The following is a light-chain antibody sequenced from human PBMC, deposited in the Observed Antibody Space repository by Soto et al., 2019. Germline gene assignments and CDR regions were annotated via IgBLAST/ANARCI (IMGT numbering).Light chain of an antibody. Sequence: EIVLTQSPGTRSLSPGERATLSCRASQSVSSSYLAWYQQKSGQAPRLLIYGASNRATGIPDRFSGSGSGTDFTLTISRLEPEDFAVYYCQQYGRSSWTFGQGTKVDIK. J-gene: IGKJ1*01. CDR1: QSVSSSY. CDR3: QQYGRSSWT. V-gene: IGKV3-20*01. CDR2: GAS.